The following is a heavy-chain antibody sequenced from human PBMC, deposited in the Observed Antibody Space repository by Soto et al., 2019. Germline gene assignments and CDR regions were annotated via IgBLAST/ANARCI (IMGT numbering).Heavy chain of an antibody. D-gene: IGHD6-19*01. CDR3: ARVRSSGWFPWYFDL. CDR2: IYSGGST. Sequence: EVQLVESGGGLIQPGGSLRLSCAASGFTVSSNYMSWVRQAPGKGLEWVSVIYSGGSTYYADSVKGRVTISRDNSKNTLYLQMNSLRAEDTAVYYCARVRSSGWFPWYFDLWGRGTLVTVSS. V-gene: IGHV3-53*01. J-gene: IGHJ2*01. CDR1: GFTVSSNY.